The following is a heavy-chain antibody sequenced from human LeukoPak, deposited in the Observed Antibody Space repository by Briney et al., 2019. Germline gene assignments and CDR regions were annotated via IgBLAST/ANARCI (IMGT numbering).Heavy chain of an antibody. CDR1: GFTFSSYG. Sequence: GGSLRLSCAASGFTFSSYGMHWVRQAPGKGLEWVAFIRYDGSNKYYADSVKGRFTISRDNSKNTLYLQMNSLRAEDTAVYYCAKGETTRFTYYYYYYMDVWGKGTTVTISS. D-gene: IGHD1-14*01. CDR2: IRYDGSNK. J-gene: IGHJ6*03. CDR3: AKGETTRFTYYYYYYMDV. V-gene: IGHV3-30*02.